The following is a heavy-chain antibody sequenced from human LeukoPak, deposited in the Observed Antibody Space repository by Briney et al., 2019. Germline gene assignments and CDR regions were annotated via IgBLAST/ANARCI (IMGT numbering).Heavy chain of an antibody. D-gene: IGHD4-17*01. CDR2: IKQDASDK. V-gene: IGHV3-7*03. J-gene: IGHJ3*02. CDR3: ARERYGRDAIDI. CDR1: GFTFSSYA. Sequence: PGGSLRLSCAASGFTFSSYAMHWVRQAPGKGLEWVANIKQDASDKYYVDSVKGRFTISRDNAKNSLYLQMSSLRAEDTAVYYCARERYGRDAIDIWGQGTMVTVSS.